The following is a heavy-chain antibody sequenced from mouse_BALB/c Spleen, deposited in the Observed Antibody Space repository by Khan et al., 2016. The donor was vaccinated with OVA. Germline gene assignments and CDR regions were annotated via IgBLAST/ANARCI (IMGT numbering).Heavy chain of an antibody. D-gene: IGHD2-14*01. Sequence: QVQLKQSGAELARPGASLKMSCKASGYTFTSYTIHWIKLGPGQGLEWIGYINPSNGYTNYNQKFKEKATLTADKSSTTAYMQLSSLTSDDSAVCNCVRDGAYHRNDGWFAYWGQGTLVTVSA. CDR2: INPSNGYT. J-gene: IGHJ3*01. V-gene: IGHV1-4*01. CDR1: GYTFTSYT. CDR3: VRDGAYHRNDGWFAY.